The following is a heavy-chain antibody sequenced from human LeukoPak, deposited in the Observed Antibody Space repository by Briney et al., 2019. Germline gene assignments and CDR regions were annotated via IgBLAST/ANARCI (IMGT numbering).Heavy chain of an antibody. CDR1: GFTVSRNY. V-gene: IGHV3-66*04. D-gene: IGHD4-23*01. CDR2: ICSEGPT. J-gene: IGHJ4*02. Sequence: GGSLRLSCAASGFTVSRNYMSWVRQAPGKGLEWVSVICSEGPTYYADFVKGRFTISRDNSKNTLYLQMNSLRAEDTAVYYCAKPRTYGGNTFDYWGQGTLVTVST. CDR3: AKPRTYGGNTFDY.